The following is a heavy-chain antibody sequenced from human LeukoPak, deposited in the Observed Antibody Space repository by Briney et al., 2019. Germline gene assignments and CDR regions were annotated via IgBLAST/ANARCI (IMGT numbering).Heavy chain of an antibody. J-gene: IGHJ5*02. CDR3: ARDLGSGYSSGWYNHNWFDP. CDR2: IIPIFGTA. D-gene: IGHD6-19*01. V-gene: IGHV1-69*13. Sequence: SVKVSCKASGGTFSSYAISWVRQAPGQGLEWMGGIIPIFGTANYAQKFQVRVTITADESTSTAYMELSSLRSEDTAVYYCARDLGSGYSSGWYNHNWFDPWGQGTLVTVSS. CDR1: GGTFSSYA.